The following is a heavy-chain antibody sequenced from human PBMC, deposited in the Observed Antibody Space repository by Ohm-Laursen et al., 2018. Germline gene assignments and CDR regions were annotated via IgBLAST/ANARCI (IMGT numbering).Heavy chain of an antibody. J-gene: IGHJ4*02. CDR2: ISPRNGDT. D-gene: IGHD5-24*01. CDR1: GYSFSAHY. V-gene: IGHV1-2*02. Sequence: EASVKVSCKASGYSFSAHYMHWMRQAPGQGLEWMGWISPRNGDTHYAQKFQGRVTMTRDTSISTDYMEVSSLTSDDTAVYYCAKGRMAQRSAADYWGQGTLVTVSS. CDR3: AKGRMAQRSAADY.